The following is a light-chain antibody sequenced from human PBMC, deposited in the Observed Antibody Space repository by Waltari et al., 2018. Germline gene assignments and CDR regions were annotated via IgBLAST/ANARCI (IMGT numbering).Light chain of an antibody. CDR3: QAWDSSTVV. CDR1: KLGDKY. V-gene: IGLV3-1*01. Sequence: VSVSPGQTASITCSGDKLGDKYACWYQQKPGQSPVLVIYQDSKRPSGIPERFSGSNSGNTATLTISGTQAMDEADYYCQAWDSSTVVFGGGTKLTVL. CDR2: QDS. J-gene: IGLJ2*01.